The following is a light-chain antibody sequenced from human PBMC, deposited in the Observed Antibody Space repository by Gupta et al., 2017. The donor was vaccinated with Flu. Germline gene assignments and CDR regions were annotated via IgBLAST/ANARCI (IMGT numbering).Light chain of an antibody. CDR1: NSNIGARYD. J-gene: IGLJ1*01. V-gene: IGLV1-40*01. CDR2: ANT. Sequence: QSVLTQPPSVSGAPGQRVTISCAGSNSNIGARYDVHWYQQLPGTAPKLLIYANTNRPSGVPDRFSGSRSGTSASLAINGLQTEDEADYYCQSYDSSLSGHVFGTGTKVTVL. CDR3: QSYDSSLSGHV.